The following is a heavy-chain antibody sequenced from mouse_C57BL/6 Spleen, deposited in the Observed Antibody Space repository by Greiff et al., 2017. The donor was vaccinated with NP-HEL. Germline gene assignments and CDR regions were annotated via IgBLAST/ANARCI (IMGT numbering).Heavy chain of an antibody. J-gene: IGHJ1*03. CDR1: GYTFTSYG. D-gene: IGHD2-1*01. CDR3: ARRYYGNYEGYFDV. CDR2: IYPRSGNT. Sequence: QVQLQQSGAELARPGASVKLSCKASGYTFTSYGISWVKQRTGQGLEWIGEIYPRSGNTYYNEKFKGKATLTADKSSSTAYMELRSLTSEDSAVYFCARRYYGNYEGYFDVWGTGTTVTVSS. V-gene: IGHV1-81*01.